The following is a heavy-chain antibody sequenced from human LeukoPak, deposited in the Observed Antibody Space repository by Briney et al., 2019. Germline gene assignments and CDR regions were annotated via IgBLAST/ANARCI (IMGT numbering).Heavy chain of an antibody. D-gene: IGHD5-18*01. CDR2: INHSGNT. V-gene: IGHV4-34*01. CDR3: ARGQRHSYGTLPIFDY. CDR1: GGSFSGYY. Sequence: SETLSLTCAVYGGSFSGYYWSWIRQPPGKGLEWIGEINHSGNTNYNPSLKSRVTISVDTSKNQFSLKLSSVTAADTAVYYCARGQRHSYGTLPIFDYWGQGTLVTVSS. J-gene: IGHJ4*02.